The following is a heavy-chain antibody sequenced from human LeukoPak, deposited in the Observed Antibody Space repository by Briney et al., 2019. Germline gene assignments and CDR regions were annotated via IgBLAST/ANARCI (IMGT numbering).Heavy chain of an antibody. CDR1: GGTFSSYA. J-gene: IGHJ6*03. Sequence: GSSVKVSCKASGGTFSSYAISWVRQAPGQGLEWMGGIIPIFGTANYAQKFQGRVTITADESTSTAYMELSSLRSEDTAVYYCARGLGYCSGGSCLHYYYYYMDVWGKGTTVTISS. V-gene: IGHV1-69*01. CDR3: ARGLGYCSGGSCLHYYYYYMDV. D-gene: IGHD2-15*01. CDR2: IIPIFGTA.